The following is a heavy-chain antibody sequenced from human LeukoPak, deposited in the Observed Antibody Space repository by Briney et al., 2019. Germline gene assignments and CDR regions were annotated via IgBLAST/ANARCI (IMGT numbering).Heavy chain of an antibody. CDR1: GYSFTRYW. CDR2: IYPGDSDT. V-gene: IGHV5-51*01. Sequence: GESLKISCKGSGYSFTRYWIGWARQMPGKGLEWMGIIYPGDSDTRYSPSFQGQVTISADKSITTAYLQWSSLQASDTAMCYCARQADYNVLTGYHKGHLDYWGQGTLVTVSS. D-gene: IGHD3-9*01. CDR3: ARQADYNVLTGYHKGHLDY. J-gene: IGHJ4*02.